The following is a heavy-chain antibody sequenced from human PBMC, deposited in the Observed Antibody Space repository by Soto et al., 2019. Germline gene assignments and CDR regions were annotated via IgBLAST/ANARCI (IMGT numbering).Heavy chain of an antibody. Sequence: SGPTLVNPTQTLTLTCTFSGFSLSTGGVAVGWIRQPPGKALEWLALIYWNDDKLYSPSLKTRLTVTKDTSKNQVVLTMTNVGPVDTATYYCAHKLRYLDPMDVWGQGTTVTVSS. J-gene: IGHJ6*02. CDR1: GFSLSTGGVA. CDR3: AHKLRYLDPMDV. D-gene: IGHD3-9*01. CDR2: IYWNDDK. V-gene: IGHV2-5*01.